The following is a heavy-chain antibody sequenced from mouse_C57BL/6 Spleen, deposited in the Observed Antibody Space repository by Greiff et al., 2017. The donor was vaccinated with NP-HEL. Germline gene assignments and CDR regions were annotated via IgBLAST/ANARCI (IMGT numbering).Heavy chain of an antibody. CDR3: ARSGGNYLFAY. J-gene: IGHJ3*01. CDR1: GYTFTSYW. V-gene: IGHV1-64*01. CDR2: IHPNSGST. D-gene: IGHD2-1*01. Sequence: VQLQQPGAELVKPGASVKLSCKASGYTFTSYWMHWVKQRPGQGLEWIGMIHPNSGSTNYNEKFKSKATLTVDKSSGTAYMQLSSLTSEDSAVYYCARSGGNYLFAYWGQGTLVTVSA.